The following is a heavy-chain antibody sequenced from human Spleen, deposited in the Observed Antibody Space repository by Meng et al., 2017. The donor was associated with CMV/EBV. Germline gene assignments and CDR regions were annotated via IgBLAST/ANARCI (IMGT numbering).Heavy chain of an antibody. Sequence: GESLKISCAASGFTFSSYGMHWVRQAPGKGLEWVAFIRYDGSNKYYADSVKGRFTISSDNSKNTLYLQMNSLRAEDTAVYYCAKDFGHATVTTGYWGQGTLVTVSS. V-gene: IGHV3-30*02. CDR1: GFTFSSYG. CDR2: IRYDGSNK. CDR3: AKDFGHATVTTGY. D-gene: IGHD4-17*01. J-gene: IGHJ4*02.